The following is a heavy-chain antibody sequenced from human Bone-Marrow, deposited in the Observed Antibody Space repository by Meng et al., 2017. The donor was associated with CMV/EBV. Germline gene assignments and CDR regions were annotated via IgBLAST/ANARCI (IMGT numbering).Heavy chain of an antibody. Sequence: SGPTLVKPTQTLTLTCTLSGFSLSTSGMRVSWIRQPPGKALEWLARIDWDDDKFYSTSLKTRLTISTDTSKNQVVLTMTNMDPVDTATYYCAHSYVLRFLEWFSFDYWGQGTLVTVSS. D-gene: IGHD3-3*01. CDR2: IDWDDDK. CDR3: AHSYVLRFLEWFSFDY. J-gene: IGHJ4*02. CDR1: GFSLSTSGMR. V-gene: IGHV2-70D*14.